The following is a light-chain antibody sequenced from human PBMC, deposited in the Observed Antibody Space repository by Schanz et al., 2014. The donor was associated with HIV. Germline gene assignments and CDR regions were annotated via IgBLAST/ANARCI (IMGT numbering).Light chain of an antibody. CDR2: EVN. V-gene: IGLV2-8*01. Sequence: SALTQPPSASGSPGHSVTISCTGTTSDIGAYNYVSWYQLHPGRAPKLIIFEVNRRPSGVPNRFSGSKSGNTASLTVSGLLAEDEGDYYCSSLAADNTLVFGGGTKLTVL. CDR1: TSDIGAYNY. CDR3: SSLAADNTLV. J-gene: IGLJ2*01.